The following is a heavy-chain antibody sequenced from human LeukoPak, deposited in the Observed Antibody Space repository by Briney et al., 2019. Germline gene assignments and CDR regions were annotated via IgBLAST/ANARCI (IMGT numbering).Heavy chain of an antibody. CDR2: ISAYNGNT. Sequence: APVKVSCKASGYTFTSYGISWVRQAPGQGLEWMGWISAYNGNTNYAQKLQGRVTMTTDTSTSTAYMELRSPRSDDTAVYYCARLGSYCGGDCYNNYFDYWGQGTLVTVSS. CDR1: GYTFTSYG. D-gene: IGHD2-21*02. V-gene: IGHV1-18*01. J-gene: IGHJ4*02. CDR3: ARLGSYCGGDCYNNYFDY.